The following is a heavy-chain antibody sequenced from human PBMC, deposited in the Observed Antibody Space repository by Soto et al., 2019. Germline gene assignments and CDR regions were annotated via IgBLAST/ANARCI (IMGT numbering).Heavy chain of an antibody. CDR3: ATQGVGGSYVYTFDP. CDR1: GGSITSSSYY. D-gene: IGHD1-26*01. V-gene: IGHV4-39*01. Sequence: QLHLRESGPGLVKPSETLSLTCTVSGGSITSSSYYWGWIRQPPGKGLEWIGSIYYSGSTYYNPSLKRRVPISVNTSKNQFSLKLSSGTAADTAVYYWATQGVGGSYVYTFDPWGQGTLVTVSS. CDR2: IYYSGST. J-gene: IGHJ5*02.